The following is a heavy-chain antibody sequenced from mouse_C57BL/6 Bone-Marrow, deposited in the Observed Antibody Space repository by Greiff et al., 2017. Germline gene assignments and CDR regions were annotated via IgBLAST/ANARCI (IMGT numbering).Heavy chain of an antibody. CDR1: GYTFTSYW. D-gene: IGHD1-1*01. Sequence: QVQLQQSGAELVEPGASVKMSCKASGYTFTSYWITWVKQRPGQGLEWIGDIYPGSGSTNYNEKFKSKATLTVDTSSSPAYMQLSSLTSEDSAVYYCARYYYYGSSYAMDYWGQGTSVTVSS. CDR2: IYPGSGST. J-gene: IGHJ4*01. V-gene: IGHV1-55*01. CDR3: ARYYYYGSSYAMDY.